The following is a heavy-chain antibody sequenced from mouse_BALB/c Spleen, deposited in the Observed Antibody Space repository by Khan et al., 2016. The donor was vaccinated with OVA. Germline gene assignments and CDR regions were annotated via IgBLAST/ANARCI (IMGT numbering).Heavy chain of an antibody. CDR2: INPTSGYT. V-gene: IGHV1-7*01. CDR3: ARDRIDY. J-gene: IGHJ2*01. Sequence: QVQLQQFGAELAKPGASVKISCPASGYTFTSYWIHWMTQRPGQGLEWIGYINPTSGYTDYNQKFKDKATLTADKSSSKAYMQLSSLTADDSADYYCARDRIDYWGQGTALTVSS. CDR1: GYTFTSYW.